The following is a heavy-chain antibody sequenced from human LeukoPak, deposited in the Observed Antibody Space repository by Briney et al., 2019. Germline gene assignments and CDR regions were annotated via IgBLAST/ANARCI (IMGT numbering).Heavy chain of an antibody. J-gene: IGHJ6*03. CDR2: IYYSGST. V-gene: IGHV4-39*01. CDR3: ARILDCSTSRRPDYYYYYMDV. CDR1: GGSISSSSYF. Sequence: SETLSLTCTVSGGSISSSSYFWGWIRQPPGKGLEWIGSIYYSGSTYYNPSLKSRVTISVDTSKNQFSLKLSSVTAADTAVYYCARILDCSTSRRPDYYYYYMDVWGKGTTVTVSS. D-gene: IGHD2-2*01.